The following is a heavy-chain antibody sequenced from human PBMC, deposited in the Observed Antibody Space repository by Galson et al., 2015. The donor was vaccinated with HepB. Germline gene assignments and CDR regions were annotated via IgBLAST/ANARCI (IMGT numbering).Heavy chain of an antibody. CDR3: ATDGPWVGDCRNVGCFHLGN. CDR2: IWYDGSKK. Sequence: LRLSCAASGFTFSNYGFHWVRQAPGEGLEWGAVIWYDGSKKYYADSVRGRFTVSRDNSKRTVYLQMNSLRAEDTAVYYCATDGPWVGDCRNVGCFHLGNWGLGSLVTVSS. CDR1: GFTFSNYG. J-gene: IGHJ4*02. D-gene: IGHD3-16*01. V-gene: IGHV3-33*01.